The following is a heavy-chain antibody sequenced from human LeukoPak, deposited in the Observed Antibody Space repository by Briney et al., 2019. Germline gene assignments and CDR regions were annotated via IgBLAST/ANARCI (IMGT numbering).Heavy chain of an antibody. Sequence: PGGSLRLSCSASEFTFRNYGMNWVRQAPGKGLEWVAVISYAGSNKYYVDSVKGRFTISRDNSKNTLYLQMNSLRAEDTAVYYCAKDSLRWSYFYYGMDVWGQGTTVTVSS. V-gene: IGHV3-30*18. CDR1: EFTFRNYG. CDR3: AKDSLRWSYFYYGMDV. J-gene: IGHJ6*02. CDR2: ISYAGSNK. D-gene: IGHD4-23*01.